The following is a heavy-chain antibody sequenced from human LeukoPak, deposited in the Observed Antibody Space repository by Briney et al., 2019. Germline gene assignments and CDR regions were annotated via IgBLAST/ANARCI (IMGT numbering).Heavy chain of an antibody. V-gene: IGHV4-39*07. J-gene: IGHJ6*03. CDR3: ARVGYYPDYYMDV. D-gene: IGHD2-21*01. Sequence: SETLSLTCTVSGGSISSSSYHWSWIRQPPGKDLEGVVSIYHSGSTYPNPSINSRVTISVDTSKNQFSLRLSSVTAADTAVYYCARVGYYPDYYMDVWGIGTTVTVSS. CDR2: IYHSGST. CDR1: GGSISSSSYH.